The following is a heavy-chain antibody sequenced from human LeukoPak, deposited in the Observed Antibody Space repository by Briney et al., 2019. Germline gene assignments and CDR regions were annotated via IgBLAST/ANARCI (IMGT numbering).Heavy chain of an antibody. Sequence: SETLSLTCSVSGDSISSNYWSWIRQPPGKGLEWIGYIYYTGSTNYNPSLRSRVTISVDTAKNQFSLKLSSVTAADTAVYYCARGSVAGTRGLSEFDYWGQGTLVTVSS. CDR2: IYYTGST. CDR3: ARGSVAGTRGLSEFDY. CDR1: GDSISSNY. D-gene: IGHD6-19*01. J-gene: IGHJ4*02. V-gene: IGHV4-59*01.